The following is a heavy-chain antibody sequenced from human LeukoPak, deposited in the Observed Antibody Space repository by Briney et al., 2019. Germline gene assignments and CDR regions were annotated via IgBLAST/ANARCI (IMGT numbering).Heavy chain of an antibody. CDR2: ISSSSITT. CDR1: GFTFSSYS. J-gene: IGHJ3*02. Sequence: PGGSLRLSCAASGFTFSSYSMNWVRQAPGKGLEWVSYISSSSITTYYADSAKGRFIISRDNAKNSLYLQMTSLRAEDTAVYYCARLAAAVDAFDIWGQGTMVTVSS. V-gene: IGHV3-48*01. CDR3: ARLAAAVDAFDI. D-gene: IGHD6-13*01.